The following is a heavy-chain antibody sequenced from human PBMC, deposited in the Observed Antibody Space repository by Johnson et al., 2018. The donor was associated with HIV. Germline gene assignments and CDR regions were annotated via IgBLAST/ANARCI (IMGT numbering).Heavy chain of an antibody. CDR3: ARGLGPADAFDI. Sequence: VQLVESWGGLVQPGGSLRLSCAASGFTFSSYDMHWVRQATGKGLEWVSAIGTAGDTYYPGSVKGRFTISRENAKNSLYLQMNSLRAGDTAVYYCARGLGPADAFDIWGQGTMVTVSS. V-gene: IGHV3-13*01. CDR2: IGTAGDT. CDR1: GFTFSSYD. D-gene: IGHD2-2*01. J-gene: IGHJ3*02.